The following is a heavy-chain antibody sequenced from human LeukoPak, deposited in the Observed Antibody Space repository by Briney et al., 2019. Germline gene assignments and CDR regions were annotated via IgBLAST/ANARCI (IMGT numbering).Heavy chain of an antibody. CDR2: INQDGSEK. V-gene: IGHV3-7*03. J-gene: IGHJ4*02. CDR3: ARSSPGSRCGGDCYHFDY. Sequence: GGSLRLSCAASGFTFTTYWMSWVRQAPGKGLEWVANINQDGSEKYCVDSVKGRFTISRDNAKNSLFLQMNSLRADDTAVYYCARSSPGSRCGGDCYHFDYWGQGTLVTVSS. D-gene: IGHD2-21*02. CDR1: GFTFTTYW.